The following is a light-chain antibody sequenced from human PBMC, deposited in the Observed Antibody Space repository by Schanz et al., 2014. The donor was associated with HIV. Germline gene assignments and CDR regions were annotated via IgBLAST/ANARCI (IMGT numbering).Light chain of an antibody. J-gene: IGKJ2*01. V-gene: IGKV1-5*03. Sequence: DIQMTQSPSTLSASVGDRVTITCRASQSISGWLAWYQQKPGKAPKLLIYRASSLQGGVPSRFSGSGSGTEFTLTISSLQPDDFATYFCQHYNSYPLTFGQGTELQIK. CDR2: RAS. CDR3: QHYNSYPLT. CDR1: QSISGW.